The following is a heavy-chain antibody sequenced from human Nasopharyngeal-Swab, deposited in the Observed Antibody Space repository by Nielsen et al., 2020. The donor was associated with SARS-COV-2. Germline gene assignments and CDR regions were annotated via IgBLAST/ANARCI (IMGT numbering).Heavy chain of an antibody. D-gene: IGHD6-19*01. J-gene: IGHJ4*02. CDR1: GGSINTYY. CDR3: AKNGVGWSFDY. V-gene: IGHV4-59*08. Sequence: SETLSLTCTVSGGSINTYYWSWIRQPPGKGLEWIGYITYSGSTTYNLSLKSRVTISIDTSKNQFSLNLNSVTAADTAVYYCAKNGVGWSFDYWGQGTLVTVSS. CDR2: ITYSGST.